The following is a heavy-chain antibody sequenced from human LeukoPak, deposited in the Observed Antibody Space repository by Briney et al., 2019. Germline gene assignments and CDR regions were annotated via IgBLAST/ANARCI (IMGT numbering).Heavy chain of an antibody. D-gene: IGHD3-3*01. Sequence: GGSLQISFQGSGSLFTSYWMGWGRPVPGKGLGGMGIIFPGAPATRYRPSFHGPVPISADKSITTAYLQWSTLKASHTAMYYCARRDYDFWSGHYYFDYWGQGTLVTVSS. CDR3: ARRDYDFWSGHYYFDY. CDR1: GSLFTSYW. J-gene: IGHJ4*02. V-gene: IGHV5-51*01. CDR2: IFPGAPAT.